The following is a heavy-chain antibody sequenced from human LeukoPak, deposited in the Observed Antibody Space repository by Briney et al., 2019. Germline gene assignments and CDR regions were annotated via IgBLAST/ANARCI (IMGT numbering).Heavy chain of an antibody. V-gene: IGHV3-23*01. J-gene: IGHJ4*02. CDR3: ARDYGYSPFDY. Sequence: GGSLRLSCRASGFTFSNYAMTWVRQTPGKGLEWVSSTGGNGGGTSLADSVKGRFTISRDNSKNTLYLQMNNLRAEDTAVYYCARDYGYSPFDYWGQGTLVAVSS. CDR2: TGGNGGGT. D-gene: IGHD3-22*01. CDR1: GFTFSNYA.